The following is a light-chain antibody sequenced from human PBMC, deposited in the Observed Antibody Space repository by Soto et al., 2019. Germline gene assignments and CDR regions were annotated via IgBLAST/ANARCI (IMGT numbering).Light chain of an antibody. J-gene: IGLJ1*01. CDR1: SSDVANYNY. V-gene: IGLV2-11*01. CDR2: EVT. Sequence: QSALTQPRSVSGSPGQSVTISCTRTSSDVANYNYVSWYQQYPGKAPKLIIYEVTKRPSEVPDRFSGSKSGNTASLTVSGLQAEDEADYFCCSHAGDNTYVFGTGTKLTVL. CDR3: CSHAGDNTYV.